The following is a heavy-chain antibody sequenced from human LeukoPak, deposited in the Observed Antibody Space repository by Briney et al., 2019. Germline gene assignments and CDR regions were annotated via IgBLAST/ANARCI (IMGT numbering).Heavy chain of an antibody. CDR2: IFYSGTT. CDR1: GGSISSSTYY. D-gene: IGHD5-12*01. Sequence: PSETLSLTCTVSGGSISSSTYYWGWIRQPPGKGLEWIGVIFYSGTTYYNPSLKSRVTISVDTSKNQFSLKLSSVTAADTAVYYCARGPRPRTGYSGYDPTGGGYYYYMDVWGKGTTVTISS. V-gene: IGHV4-39*07. CDR3: ARGPRPRTGYSGYDPTGGGYYYYMDV. J-gene: IGHJ6*03.